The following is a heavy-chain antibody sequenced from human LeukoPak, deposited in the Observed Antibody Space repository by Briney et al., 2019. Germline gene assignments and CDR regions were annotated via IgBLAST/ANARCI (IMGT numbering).Heavy chain of an antibody. Sequence: SQTLSLTCTVSGGSISSGGYYWGWIRQPPGKGLEWIGSIYYSGSTYYNPSLKSRVTISVDTSKNQFSLKLSSVTAADTAVYYCARHNFGYSSSSYFDYWGQGTLVTVSS. CDR3: ARHNFGYSSSSYFDY. V-gene: IGHV4-39*01. CDR2: IYYSGST. J-gene: IGHJ4*02. D-gene: IGHD6-6*01. CDR1: GGSISSGGYY.